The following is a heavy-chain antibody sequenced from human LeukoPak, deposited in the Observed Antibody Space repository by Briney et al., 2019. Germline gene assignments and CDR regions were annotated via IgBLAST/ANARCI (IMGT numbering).Heavy chain of an antibody. V-gene: IGHV3-69-1*01. J-gene: IGHJ4*02. Sequence: GGSLRLSCEASGFTFSAYAMTWVRQAPGKGLEWVSSIGSDNKSHYSESVKGRFAISRDNAKNSVFLQMNGLRAEDTAVYYCARDPPRRFDFWGQGTLVTVSS. CDR2: IGSDNKS. CDR3: ARDPPRRFDF. CDR1: GFTFSAYA.